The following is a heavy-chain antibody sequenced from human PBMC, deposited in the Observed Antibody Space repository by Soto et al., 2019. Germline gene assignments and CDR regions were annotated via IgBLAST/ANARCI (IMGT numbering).Heavy chain of an antibody. CDR3: AKGHRGVKSYYYYGMDV. D-gene: IGHD3-10*01. J-gene: IGHJ6*02. V-gene: IGHV3-30*18. CDR2: ISYDGSNK. CDR1: GFTFSSYG. Sequence: GGSLRLSCAASGFTFSSYGMHWVRQAPGKGLEWVAVISYDGSNKYYADSVKGRFTISRDNSKNTLYLQMNSLRAEDTAVYYCAKGHRGVKSYYYYGMDVWGQGTTVTVSS.